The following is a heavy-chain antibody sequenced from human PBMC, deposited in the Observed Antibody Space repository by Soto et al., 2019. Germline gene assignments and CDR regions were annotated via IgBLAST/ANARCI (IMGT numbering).Heavy chain of an antibody. CDR2: ISYDGSNK. J-gene: IGHJ4*02. CDR3: AKEVIVVVPAAIRAYFDY. D-gene: IGHD2-2*02. CDR1: GFTFSSYG. Sequence: QVQLVESGGGVVQPGRSLRLSCAASGFTFSSYGMHWVRQAPGKGLEWVAVISYDGSNKYYADSVKGRFTISRDNSKNTLYLQMNSLRAEDTAVYYCAKEVIVVVPAAIRAYFDYWGQGTLVTVSS. V-gene: IGHV3-30*18.